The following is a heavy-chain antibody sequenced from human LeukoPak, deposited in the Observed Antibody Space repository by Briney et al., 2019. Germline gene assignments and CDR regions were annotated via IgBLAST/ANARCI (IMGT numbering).Heavy chain of an antibody. D-gene: IGHD3-22*01. CDR1: GFTVSSNY. CDR3: ARDYYDGIGYYYEDY. CDR2: MSSSDDGR. Sequence: GGSLRLSCAASGFTVSSNYMSWVRQAPGKGLEWVSAMSSSDDGRYYAASVRGRFTISRDTSRSTLYLQMNSLRAEDAAVYYCARDYYDGIGYYYEDYWGQGTLVTVSS. J-gene: IGHJ4*02. V-gene: IGHV3-53*01.